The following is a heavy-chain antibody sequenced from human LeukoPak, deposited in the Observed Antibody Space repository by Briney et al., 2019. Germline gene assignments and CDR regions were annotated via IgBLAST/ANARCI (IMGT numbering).Heavy chain of an antibody. Sequence: GASVKVSCKASGYTFTGYYMHWVRQAPGQGLEWMGGINPNSGGTNYAQKFQGRVTMTRDTSISTVYMELSRLRSDDTAVYYCARTRSGWYVGFDWWGRGTLVAVSS. J-gene: IGHJ4*02. CDR1: GYTFTGYY. D-gene: IGHD6-19*01. V-gene: IGHV1-2*02. CDR2: INPNSGGT. CDR3: ARTRSGWYVGFDW.